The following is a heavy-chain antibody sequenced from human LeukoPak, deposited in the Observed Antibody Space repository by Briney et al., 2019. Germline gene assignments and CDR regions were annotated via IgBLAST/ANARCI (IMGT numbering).Heavy chain of an antibody. J-gene: IGHJ2*01. Sequence: GGSLRLSCAASGFTVSSNYMSWVRQAPGKGLEWVSVIYSGGSTYYADSVKGRFTISRDNSKNTLYLQMNSLRAEDTAVYYCARVRASVTHYWYFDLWGRGTLVTVSS. V-gene: IGHV3-66*01. CDR3: ARVRASVTHYWYFDL. CDR2: IYSGGST. CDR1: GFTVSSNY. D-gene: IGHD4-17*01.